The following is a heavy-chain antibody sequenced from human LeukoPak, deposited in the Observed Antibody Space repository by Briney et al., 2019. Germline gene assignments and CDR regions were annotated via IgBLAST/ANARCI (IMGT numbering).Heavy chain of an antibody. J-gene: IGHJ6*02. CDR1: GGSFIDSS. Sequence: PSETLSLTCAVSGGSFIDSSWSWIRQPPGKGLEWIGQINYSGGTHYSPSLKSRVTISVDKSKNQFSLKLSSVTAADTAVYYCARVGYSYGYTNYYYYYGMDVWGQGTTVTVSS. CDR3: ARVGYSYGYTNYYYYYGMDV. D-gene: IGHD5-18*01. V-gene: IGHV4-34*01. CDR2: INYSGGT.